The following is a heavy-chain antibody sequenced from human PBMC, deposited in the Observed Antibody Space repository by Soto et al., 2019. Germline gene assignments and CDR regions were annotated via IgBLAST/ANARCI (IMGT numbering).Heavy chain of an antibody. CDR2: ISYDGSNK. CDR1: GLTFSSYG. V-gene: IGHV3-30*18. J-gene: IGHJ4*02. CDR3: AKNNATGGGFFDS. D-gene: IGHD3-16*01. Sequence: CAASGLTFSSYGMHWVRQAPGKGREWLAVISYDGSNKYYAASVKGRFTISRDDSKNTLYMEMNSLRAEDTAVYFCAKNNATGGGFFDSWGQGILVTVSS.